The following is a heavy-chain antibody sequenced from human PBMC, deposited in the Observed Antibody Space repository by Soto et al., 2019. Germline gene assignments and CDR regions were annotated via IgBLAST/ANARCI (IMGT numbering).Heavy chain of an antibody. J-gene: IGHJ4*02. CDR3: AGTTMTTVAYFDY. CDR1: GFTFSSHG. V-gene: IGHV3-33*01. Sequence: QVQLVESGGGVVQPGRSLRLSCAVSGFTFSSHGMHWVRQAPGKGLEWVAVIWYDGSNKNYADSVKGRFTISRDNSKNPLVLQMNSLRAEETAVYFCAGTTMTTVAYFDYWGQGTLVTVSS. CDR2: IWYDGSNK. D-gene: IGHD4-17*01.